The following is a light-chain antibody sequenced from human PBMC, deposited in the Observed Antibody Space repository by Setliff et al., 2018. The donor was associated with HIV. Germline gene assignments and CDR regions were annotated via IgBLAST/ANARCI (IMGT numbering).Light chain of an antibody. J-gene: IGLJ1*01. V-gene: IGLV2-23*02. Sequence: SVLTQPASVSGSPGQSITISCSGTSSDVGNYNLVSWYQQPPGKAPKLMVYEVTKRPLGVSTRFSGSKSGNTASLTISGLLAEDEADYYCCSYAGSRTFYVFGTGTKVTVL. CDR3: CSYAGSRTFYV. CDR2: EVT. CDR1: SSDVGNYNL.